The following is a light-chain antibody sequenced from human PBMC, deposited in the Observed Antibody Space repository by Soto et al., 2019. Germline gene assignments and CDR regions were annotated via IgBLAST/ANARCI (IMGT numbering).Light chain of an antibody. CDR1: EFLSSSY. CDR3: TRQGT. CDR2: AAS. V-gene: IGKV3-20*01. Sequence: EIVLTQSPGTLSLSPGERATLSCRASEFLSSSYLVWYQQKPGQAPRLLIYAASRRATGIPDRFSGSGSATEYTLTINTLEPEDFAVDSGTRQGTFGEGTKVEIK. J-gene: IGKJ2*01.